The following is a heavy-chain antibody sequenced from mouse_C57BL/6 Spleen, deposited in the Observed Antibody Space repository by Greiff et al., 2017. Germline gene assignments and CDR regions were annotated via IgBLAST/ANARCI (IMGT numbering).Heavy chain of an antibody. CDR3: ARDYYYYGSSSYYFDY. Sequence: QVQLQQSGPELVKPGASVKISCKASGYAFSSSWMNWVKQRPGKGLEWIGRIYPGDGDTNYNGKFKGKATLTADKSSSTAYMQLSSLTSEDSAVYFCARDYYYYGSSSYYFDYWGQGTTLTVSS. D-gene: IGHD1-1*01. V-gene: IGHV1-82*01. CDR1: GYAFSSSW. CDR2: IYPGDGDT. J-gene: IGHJ2*01.